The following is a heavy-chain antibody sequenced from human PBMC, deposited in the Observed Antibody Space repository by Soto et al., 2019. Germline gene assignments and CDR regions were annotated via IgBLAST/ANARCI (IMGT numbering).Heavy chain of an antibody. J-gene: IGHJ4*02. D-gene: IGHD3-10*01. Sequence: PGGSLRLSCAASGFTFSSYSMNWVRQAPGKGLEWASSISSSSSYIYYADSVKGRFTISRDNAKNSLYLQMNSLRAEDTAVYYCARDRAFVFVGPSGSGYDCWGQGTLVTVSS. CDR2: ISSSSSYI. CDR3: ARDRAFVFVGPSGSGYDC. CDR1: GFTFSSYS. V-gene: IGHV3-21*01.